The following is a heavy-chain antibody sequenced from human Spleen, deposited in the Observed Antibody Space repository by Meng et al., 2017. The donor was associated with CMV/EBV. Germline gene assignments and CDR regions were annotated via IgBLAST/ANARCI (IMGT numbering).Heavy chain of an antibody. D-gene: IGHD2-2*01. CDR3: ARDRRDIVVVPAADDAFDI. Sequence: FSDYYMSWIRQAPGKGLEWVSYISSSGSTIYYADSVKGRFTISRDNAKNSLYLQMNSLRAEDTAVYYCARDRRDIVVVPAADDAFDIWGQGTMVTVSS. CDR2: ISSSGSTI. V-gene: IGHV3-11*01. CDR1: FSDYY. J-gene: IGHJ3*02.